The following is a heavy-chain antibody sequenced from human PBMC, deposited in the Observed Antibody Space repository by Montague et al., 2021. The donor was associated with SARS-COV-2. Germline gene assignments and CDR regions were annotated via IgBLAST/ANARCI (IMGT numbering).Heavy chain of an antibody. J-gene: IGHJ4*02. CDR1: GFTFSSYE. V-gene: IGHV3-48*03. CDR3: ARVYGGDDVIGNYFDY. D-gene: IGHD2-21*01. Sequence: SLRLSCVASGFTFSSYEMNWVRQAPGKGLEWVSYISSSGSNIDYADSVKGRFTISRDNAKNSLYLQMNSLRAEDTAVYYCARVYGGDDVIGNYFDYWGQGTLVTVSS. CDR2: ISSSGSNI.